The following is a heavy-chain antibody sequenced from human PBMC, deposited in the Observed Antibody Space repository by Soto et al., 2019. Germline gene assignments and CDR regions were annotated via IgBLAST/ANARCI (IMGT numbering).Heavy chain of an antibody. J-gene: IGHJ4*02. D-gene: IGHD1-7*01. Sequence: QVQVVESGGGLVKPGGSLRLSCAASGFTFSXYYMXWXXXXPGKGLEWVSFISSSSDSTKYADSVKGRFTISRDNAKNSLYLQLNSLRAEDTAVYYCARGGVKGTTSRGQVYNWGQGTLVTVSS. CDR2: ISSSSDST. CDR3: ARGGVKGTTSRGQVYN. CDR1: GFTFSXYY. V-gene: IGHV3-11*06.